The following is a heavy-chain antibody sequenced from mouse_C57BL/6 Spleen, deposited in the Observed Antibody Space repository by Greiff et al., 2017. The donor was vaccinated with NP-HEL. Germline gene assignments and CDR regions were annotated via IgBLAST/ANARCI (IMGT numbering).Heavy chain of an antibody. CDR3: ARGGGYDVGY. V-gene: IGHV1-80*01. CDR2: IYPGDGDT. Sequence: QVQLKESGAELVKPGASVKISCKASGYAFSSYWMNWVKQRPGQGLEWIGQIYPGDGDTNYNGKFKGKATLTADKSSSTANMQLSSLTSEASAVYFCARGGGYDVGYWGQGTTLTVSS. D-gene: IGHD2-2*01. J-gene: IGHJ2*01. CDR1: GYAFSSYW.